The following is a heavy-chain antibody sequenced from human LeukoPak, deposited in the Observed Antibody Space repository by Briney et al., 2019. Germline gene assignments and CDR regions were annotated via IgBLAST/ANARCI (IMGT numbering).Heavy chain of an antibody. Sequence: PSETLSLTCTVSGGSIRSYYWSWIRQPPGKGLEWIGSIYYSGSTYYNPSLKSRVTISVDTSKNQFSLKLTSVTAADTAIYYCARFSSSWYGIDYWGQGTLVTVSS. CDR2: IYYSGST. CDR3: ARFSSSWYGIDY. CDR1: GGSIRSYY. D-gene: IGHD6-13*01. J-gene: IGHJ4*02. V-gene: IGHV4-39*07.